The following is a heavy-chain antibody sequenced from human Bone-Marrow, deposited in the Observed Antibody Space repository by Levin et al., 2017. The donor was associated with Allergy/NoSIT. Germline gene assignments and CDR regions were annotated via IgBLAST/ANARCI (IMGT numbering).Heavy chain of an antibody. CDR3: ARGIIGDVRVAHKEAFDI. Sequence: GGSLRLSCTVSGFTFSIYSINWVRQAPGKGLEWVSSISSSGSDMYYVDSVKGRFTISRDNAKNSLTLQMNSLRAEDTAVYYCARGIIGDVRVAHKEAFDIWGQGTMVSVAS. D-gene: IGHD2-8*02. CDR2: ISSSGSDM. V-gene: IGHV3-21*01. CDR1: GFTFSIYS. J-gene: IGHJ3*02.